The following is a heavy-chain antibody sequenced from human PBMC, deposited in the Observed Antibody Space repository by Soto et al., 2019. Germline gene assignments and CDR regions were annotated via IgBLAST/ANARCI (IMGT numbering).Heavy chain of an antibody. Sequence: VQLVESGGGVVQPGRSLRLSCAASGLIFSNYGMHWVRQAPGKGLEWVAVISYDGSNHYYGDSVKGRFTISRDNSKNTLYLQMSSLRPEDTAVYYCAKDLPGYGDYFDSWGQGTLVTVSS. J-gene: IGHJ4*02. D-gene: IGHD5-18*01. V-gene: IGHV3-30*18. CDR2: ISYDGSNH. CDR3: AKDLPGYGDYFDS. CDR1: GLIFSNYG.